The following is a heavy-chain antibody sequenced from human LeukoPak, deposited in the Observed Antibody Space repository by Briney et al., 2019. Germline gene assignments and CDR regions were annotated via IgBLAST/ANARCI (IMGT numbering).Heavy chain of an antibody. V-gene: IGHV4-59*01. CDR1: GGSISSYY. CDR3: ARDKAVTTELTQYFQH. J-gene: IGHJ1*01. CDR2: IYYSGST. Sequence: PSETLSLTCTVSGGSISSYYWSWIRQPPGKGLEWIGYIYYSGSTNYNPSLKSRVTISVDTSKNQFSLKLSSVTAADTAVYYCARDKAVTTELTQYFQHWGQGTLVTVSS. D-gene: IGHD4-11*01.